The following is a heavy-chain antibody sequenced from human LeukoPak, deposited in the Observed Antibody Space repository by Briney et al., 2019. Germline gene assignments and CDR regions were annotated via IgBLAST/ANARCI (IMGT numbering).Heavy chain of an antibody. CDR1: GGGSINGHY. CDR3: ARLLDNDSSGDPDTFDM. Sequence: TASETLSLTCTVSGGGSINGHYWSWIRQPPGKGLEWIGFVSYAGRTKYNPSLQSRVTISVATSENNFSLKLTSVTTADTAVYYCARLLDNDSSGDPDTFDMRGQGTVVIVSS. D-gene: IGHD3-22*01. J-gene: IGHJ3*02. CDR2: VSYAGRT. V-gene: IGHV4-59*11.